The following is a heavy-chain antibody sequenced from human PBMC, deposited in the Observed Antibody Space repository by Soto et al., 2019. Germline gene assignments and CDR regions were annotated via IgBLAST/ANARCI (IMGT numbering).Heavy chain of an antibody. V-gene: IGHV3-74*01. CDR3: ARNAGSTYIPAEYFQH. Sequence: EVQLVESGGGLVQPGGSVRLSCAASGFSFSTYSMHWVRQAPGKGLEWVSWIHHDGRSTSYADSVKGRFTVSRDNAKNTLDLQMNSLRVEDTAIYYCARNAGSTYIPAEYFQHWGQGTPVTVSS. CDR1: GFSFSTYS. J-gene: IGHJ1*01. D-gene: IGHD1-26*01. CDR2: IHHDGRST.